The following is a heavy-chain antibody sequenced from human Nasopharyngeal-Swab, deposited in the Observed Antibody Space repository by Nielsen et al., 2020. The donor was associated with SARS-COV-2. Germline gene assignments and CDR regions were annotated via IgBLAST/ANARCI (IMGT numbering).Heavy chain of an antibody. D-gene: IGHD6-19*01. V-gene: IGHV3-48*04. CDR1: GFTFSSYS. J-gene: IGHJ3*02. CDR2: ISSSSSTI. Sequence: GESLKISCAASGFTFSSYSMNWVRQAPGMGLEWVSYISSSSSTIYYTDSVKGRFTVSRDNAKNSLYLQMSSLRAEDTAVYYCARPGSSGSYDAFDIWGQGTMVTVSS. CDR3: ARPGSSGSYDAFDI.